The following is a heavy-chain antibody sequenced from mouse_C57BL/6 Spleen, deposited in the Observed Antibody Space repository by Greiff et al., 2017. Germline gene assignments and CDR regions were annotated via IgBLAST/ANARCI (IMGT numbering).Heavy chain of an antibody. J-gene: IGHJ3*01. CDR2: ISYDGSN. D-gene: IGHD1-1*01. V-gene: IGHV3-6*01. CDR1: GYSITSGYY. Sequence: VQLQQSGPGLVKPSQSLSLTCSVTGYSITSGYYWNWIRQFPGNKLEWMGYISYDGSNNYNPSLKNRISITRDTSKNQFFLKLNSVTTEDTATYYCARLDYGFFAYWGQGTLVTVSA. CDR3: ARLDYGFFAY.